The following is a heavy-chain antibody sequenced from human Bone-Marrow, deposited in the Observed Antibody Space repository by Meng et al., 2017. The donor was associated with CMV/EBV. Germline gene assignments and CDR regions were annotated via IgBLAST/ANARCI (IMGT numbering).Heavy chain of an antibody. CDR2: IYYSGST. D-gene: IGHD3-22*01. Sequence: SETLSLTCTVSGGSISSSSYYWGWIRQPPGKGLEWIGSIYYSGSTYYNPSRKSRVTISVDTSKNQFSLKLSSVTAADTAVYYCARGGRASGLITLDYWGQGTLVTVAS. CDR3: ARGGRASGLITLDY. V-gene: IGHV4-39*07. J-gene: IGHJ4*02. CDR1: GGSISSSSYY.